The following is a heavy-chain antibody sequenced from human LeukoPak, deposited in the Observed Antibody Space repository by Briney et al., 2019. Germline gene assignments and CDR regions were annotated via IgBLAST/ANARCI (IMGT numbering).Heavy chain of an antibody. CDR3: ARDRHGDYAFDY. Sequence: ASVKVSCEASGYTFTGYYMHWVRQAPGQGLEWMGWINPNSGGTNYAQKFQGRVTMTRDTSISTAYMELSRLRSDDTAVYYCARDRHGDYAFDYWGQGTLVTVSS. CDR1: GYTFTGYY. J-gene: IGHJ4*02. D-gene: IGHD4-17*01. V-gene: IGHV1-2*02. CDR2: INPNSGGT.